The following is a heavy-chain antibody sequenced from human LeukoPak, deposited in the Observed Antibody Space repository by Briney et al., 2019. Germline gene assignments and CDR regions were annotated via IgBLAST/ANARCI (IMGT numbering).Heavy chain of an antibody. D-gene: IGHD3-22*01. CDR3: SKDALITMIVVFTDDVFDI. CDR1: GFTFSSYA. Sequence: GGSLRLSCAASGFTFSSYATNWVRQAPGKGLEWVSAISGSGGSTYYADSVKGRFTISRDNSKNTLYLQMNSLRAEDTAVYYCSKDALITMIVVFTDDVFDIGGKGTMAPVSS. V-gene: IGHV3-23*01. J-gene: IGHJ3*02. CDR2: ISGSGGST.